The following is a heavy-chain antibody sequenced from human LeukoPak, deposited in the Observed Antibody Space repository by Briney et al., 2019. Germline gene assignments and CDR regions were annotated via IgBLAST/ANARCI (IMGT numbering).Heavy chain of an antibody. CDR1: GFIFKNAW. CDR3: IADHQGGHCSSGNCQRSNSADTRGE. J-gene: IGHJ4*02. Sequence: SGGSLRLSCAASGFIFKNAWMSWLRQTPGKGLEWVGRIKTKSEGGTADYAAAVRGRFTISRDDSTNTLNLQMNSLRTEDTAVYYCIADHQGGHCSSGNCQRSNSADTRGEGGQGTLVTVSS. D-gene: IGHD2-15*01. CDR2: IKTKSEGGTA. V-gene: IGHV3-15*01.